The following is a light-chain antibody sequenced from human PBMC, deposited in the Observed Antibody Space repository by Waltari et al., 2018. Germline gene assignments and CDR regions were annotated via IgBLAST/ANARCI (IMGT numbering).Light chain of an antibody. CDR3: MQALDTPT. CDR2: LGS. Sequence: DIVMTQSPLSLPVTPGEPASISCRSSQSLLHSNGYNYLDWYLQKPGQSPQLLIYLGSNRASGVPERFSGSGSGTEFTLKISRVEAEDVGVYYCMQALDTPTFGQGTKLEIK. J-gene: IGKJ2*01. CDR1: QSLLHSNGYNY. V-gene: IGKV2-28*01.